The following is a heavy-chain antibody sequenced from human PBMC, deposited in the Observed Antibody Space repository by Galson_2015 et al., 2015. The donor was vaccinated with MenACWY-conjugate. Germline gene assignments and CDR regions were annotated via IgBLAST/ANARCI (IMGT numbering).Heavy chain of an antibody. CDR1: GGSASSRGYY. J-gene: IGHJ4*02. D-gene: IGHD2/OR15-2a*01. CDR2: IHDSGTT. Sequence: ETLSLTCTVSGGSASSRGYYWAWIRPPPGEGLEWIGLIHDSGTTKYNPSLKGRVTISLDTSKNQVSLKLSSVPAAGTAVYYCAREFSYWGQGTLVTVSS. V-gene: IGHV4-61*08. CDR3: AREFSY.